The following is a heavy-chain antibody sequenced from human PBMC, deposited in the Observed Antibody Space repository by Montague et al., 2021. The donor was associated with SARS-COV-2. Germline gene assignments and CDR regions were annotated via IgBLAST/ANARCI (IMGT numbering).Heavy chain of an antibody. Sequence: SETLSLTCTVSGSSISSYYWSWIRQPTGKGLEWIGYIYYGGSTNYSPSFKGRVIMSVDTPNNQFSLRLTSVTAADTAVYYCARLRRPDGYSYWFGPWGQGTLVTVSS. J-gene: IGHJ5*02. CDR2: IYYGGST. CDR3: ARLRRPDGYSYWFGP. CDR1: GSSISSYY. D-gene: IGHD5-24*01. V-gene: IGHV4-59*08.